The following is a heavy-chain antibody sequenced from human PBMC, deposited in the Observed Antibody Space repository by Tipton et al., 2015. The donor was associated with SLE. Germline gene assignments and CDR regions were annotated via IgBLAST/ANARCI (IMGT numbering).Heavy chain of an antibody. J-gene: IGHJ4*02. CDR2: ISWNSGSI. V-gene: IGHV3-9*01. CDR3: AKATKTMIISDFFDY. CDR1: GFSFEDFA. Sequence: SLRLFCAASGFSFEDFAMHWVRQVPGKGLEWVSGISWNSGSIGYADSVKGRFTISRDNAKNSLYLQMNSLRAEDTALYYCAKATKTMIISDFFDYWGQGTLVTVSS. D-gene: IGHD3-22*01.